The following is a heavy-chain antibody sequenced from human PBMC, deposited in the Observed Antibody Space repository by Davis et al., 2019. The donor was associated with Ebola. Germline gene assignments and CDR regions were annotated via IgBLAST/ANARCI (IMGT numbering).Heavy chain of an antibody. CDR1: GYTFTSYD. D-gene: IGHD3-16*01. J-gene: IGHJ6*02. V-gene: IGHV1-8*01. CDR2: MNPNSGNT. Sequence: ASVKVSCKVSGYTFTSYDINWVRQATGQGLEWMGWMNPNSGNTGYAQKFQGRVTMTRNTSISTAYMELSSLRSEDTAVYYCARGLWGYYYYGMDVWGQGTTVTVSS. CDR3: ARGLWGYYYYGMDV.